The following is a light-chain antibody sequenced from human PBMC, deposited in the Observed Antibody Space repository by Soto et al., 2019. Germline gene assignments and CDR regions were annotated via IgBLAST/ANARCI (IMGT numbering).Light chain of an antibody. CDR3: QQFTAARRT. V-gene: IGKV1-5*03. Sequence: DIQMTLSPSTLSASEGDRVTISCRASQSVSIWLAWYQQKPGRAPKLLIYKSSILESGVPSRFSGSGSGTEVTVISCSLQPYDFATYYCQQFTAARRTIDEGTKVDIK. J-gene: IGKJ1*01. CDR1: QSVSIW. CDR2: KSS.